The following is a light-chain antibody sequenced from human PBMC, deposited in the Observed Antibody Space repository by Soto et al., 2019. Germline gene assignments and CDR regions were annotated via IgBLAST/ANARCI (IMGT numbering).Light chain of an antibody. J-gene: IGKJ1*01. CDR2: AAS. V-gene: IGKV3-20*01. Sequence: EIVLTQSPGTLSLFPGARATLSCRASQIVSSGFLAWYQQKPGQAPRLLIYAASSRATGIPDRFSGSGSGTDFTLTISRLEPVDFAVYYCQQYGNSPQTFGQGTKVDIK. CDR1: QIVSSGF. CDR3: QQYGNSPQT.